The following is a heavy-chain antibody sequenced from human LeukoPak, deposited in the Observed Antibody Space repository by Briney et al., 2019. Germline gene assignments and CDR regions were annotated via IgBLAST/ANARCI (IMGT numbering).Heavy chain of an antibody. CDR1: GFTFSRYA. J-gene: IGHJ4*02. CDR3: ARVGMATIRWNYFDY. CDR2: ISYEGSNK. D-gene: IGHD5-24*01. V-gene: IGHV3-30*04. Sequence: GVSLRLSCAASGFTFSRYAIHGVRQAPGKGLVGGAGISYEGSNKSYADFVKGRFTISRDNSKNTLYLQMNSLRAEDTAVYYCARVGMATIRWNYFDYWGQGTLVTVSS.